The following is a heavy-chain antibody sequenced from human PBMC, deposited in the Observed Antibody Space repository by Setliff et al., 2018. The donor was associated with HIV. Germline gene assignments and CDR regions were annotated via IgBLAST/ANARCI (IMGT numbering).Heavy chain of an antibody. Sequence: SVKVSCKASGGTFSSYAISWVRQAPGQGLEWMGGIIPIFGTANYAQKFQGRVTITTDESTSTAYMELSSLRSEDTAVYYCASPGPNYDCSAFDIWVQGTMVTVSS. V-gene: IGHV1-69*05. CDR2: IIPIFGTA. D-gene: IGHD3-3*01. CDR1: GGTFSSYA. CDR3: ASPGPNYDCSAFDI. J-gene: IGHJ3*02.